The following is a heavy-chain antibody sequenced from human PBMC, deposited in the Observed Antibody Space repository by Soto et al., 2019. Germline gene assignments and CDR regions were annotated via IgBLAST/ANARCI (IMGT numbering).Heavy chain of an antibody. Sequence: ASVQVSCKASGYTFPSYAMHWVRQAPGQRLEWMGWINAGNGNTKYSQKFQGRVTITRDTSASTAYMELSSLRSEDTAVYYCARDSGAARTFDYLGQGTLVTVSS. D-gene: IGHD6-6*01. V-gene: IGHV1-3*01. CDR3: ARDSGAARTFDY. CDR2: INAGNGNT. CDR1: GYTFPSYA. J-gene: IGHJ4*02.